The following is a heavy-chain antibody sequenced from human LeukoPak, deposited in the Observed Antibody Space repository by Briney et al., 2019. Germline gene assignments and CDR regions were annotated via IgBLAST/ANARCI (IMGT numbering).Heavy chain of an antibody. J-gene: IGHJ3*02. CDR1: GGSISSGSYY. CDR3: ARQPGVLDAFDI. Sequence: SETLSLTCTVSGGSISSGSYYWNWIRQPPGKGLEWIGYIYYSGSTYYNPSLKSRVTISVDTSKNQFSLKLSSVTAADTAVYYCARQPGVLDAFDIWGQGTMVTVSS. D-gene: IGHD3-3*01. CDR2: IYYSGST. V-gene: IGHV4-61*01.